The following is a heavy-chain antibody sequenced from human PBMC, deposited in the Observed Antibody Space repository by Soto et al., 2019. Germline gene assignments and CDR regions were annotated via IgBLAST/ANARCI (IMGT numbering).Heavy chain of an antibody. Sequence: SVPLSLPCTVSGASVSSGAYYWGWVRQRPGRGLEWIGYIYESGYTYYNTSLKSRLTISLDRSNNQFSLGLTSVTAADTAVYYCVRALRHTAMVYRWFDPWGQGTLVTVSS. CDR2: IYESGYT. J-gene: IGHJ5*02. D-gene: IGHD5-18*01. V-gene: IGHV4-31*03. CDR1: GASVSSGAYY. CDR3: VRALRHTAMVYRWFDP.